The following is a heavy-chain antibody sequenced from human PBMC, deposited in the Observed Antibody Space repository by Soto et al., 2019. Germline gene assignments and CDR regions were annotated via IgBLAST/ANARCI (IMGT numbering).Heavy chain of an antibody. CDR1: GFTFSSYT. D-gene: IGHD3-9*01. V-gene: IGHV3-21*01. Sequence: EVQLVESGGGLVNSGGSLRLSCAASGFTFSSYTMNWVRQAPGKGLEWVAFITSGSDYIYYADSVKGRFTISRDDANNFLFLQMSSLSAEDTAVYYCTREHVVTIFRRGQRGSFDNWSQGTLVTVSS. CDR3: TREHVVTIFRRGQRGSFDN. CDR2: ITSGSDYI. J-gene: IGHJ4*02.